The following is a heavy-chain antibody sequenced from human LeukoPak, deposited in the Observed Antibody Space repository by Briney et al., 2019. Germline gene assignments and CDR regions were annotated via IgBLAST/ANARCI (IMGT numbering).Heavy chain of an antibody. CDR3: ASSLVRYYFDY. D-gene: IGHD3-10*01. J-gene: IGHJ4*02. CDR1: GFTFRNYW. CDR2: INTDSSST. V-gene: IGHV3-74*01. Sequence: PGRSLRLSCSASGFTFRNYWMHWVRQAPGKGLMWVSRINTDSSSTTYADSVKGRFTISRDNAKNTLFLQMNSLRAEDTAVYYCASSLVRYYFDYWGQGTLVTVSS.